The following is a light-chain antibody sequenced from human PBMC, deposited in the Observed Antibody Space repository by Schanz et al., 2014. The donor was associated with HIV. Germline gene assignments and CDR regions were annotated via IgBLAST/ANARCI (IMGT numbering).Light chain of an antibody. V-gene: IGLV1-44*01. CDR2: GTD. CDR1: DSNTGSNP. J-gene: IGLJ1*01. Sequence: QSVLTQPPSASGTPGQRVTISCSGSDSNTGSNPVNWYHPLPGAAPKLLIYGTDQRPSGVPDRVSGSRSGTSASLAISGLQSGDEADYYCAAWDDTLKGYVFGSGTKLTVL. CDR3: AAWDDTLKGYV.